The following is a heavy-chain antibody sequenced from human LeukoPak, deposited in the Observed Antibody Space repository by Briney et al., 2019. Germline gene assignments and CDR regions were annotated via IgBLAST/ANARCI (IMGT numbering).Heavy chain of an antibody. J-gene: IGHJ6*03. Sequence: GASVKVSCKASGYTFSRYGISWVRQAPGQGLEWMGWISAYNGHTNYAQKLQGRVTMTTDTSTSTAYMELRSLRSDDTAVYYCARDRGFGELLEYYYYYYMDVRGKGTTVTISS. CDR3: ARDRGFGELLEYYYYYYMDV. CDR2: ISAYNGHT. D-gene: IGHD3-10*01. CDR1: GYTFSRYG. V-gene: IGHV1-18*01.